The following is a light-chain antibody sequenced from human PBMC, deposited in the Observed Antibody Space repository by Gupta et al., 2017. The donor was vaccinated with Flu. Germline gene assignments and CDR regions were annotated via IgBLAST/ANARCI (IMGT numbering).Light chain of an antibody. J-gene: IGKJ3*01. Sequence: DIVMTQSPLSLPVTSGEPASISCRSSQSLLHSNGYNYLDWYLQKPGQSPQLLIYLGSNRASGVPDRFSGSGSGTDFTLKISRVEAEDVGVYYCMQALQTPFTFGPGTKVEIK. CDR2: LGS. V-gene: IGKV2-28*01. CDR3: MQALQTPFT. CDR1: QSLLHSNGYNY.